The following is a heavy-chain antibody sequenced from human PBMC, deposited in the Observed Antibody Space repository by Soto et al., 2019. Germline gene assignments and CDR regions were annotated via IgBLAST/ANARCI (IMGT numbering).Heavy chain of an antibody. CDR3: ARGLYYYDSRQGGYYYSGMDV. CDR1: GGSVSSGSYY. Sequence: SETLSLTCTVSGGSVSSGSYYWSWIRQPPGKGLEWIGYIYYSGSTNYNPSLKSRVTISVDTSKNQFSLKLSSVTAADTAVYYCARGLYYYDSRQGGYYYSGMDVWGQGTTVTVYS. V-gene: IGHV4-61*01. J-gene: IGHJ6*02. CDR2: IYYSGST. D-gene: IGHD3-22*01.